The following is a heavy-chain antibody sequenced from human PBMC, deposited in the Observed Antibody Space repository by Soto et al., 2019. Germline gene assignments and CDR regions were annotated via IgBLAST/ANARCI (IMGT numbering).Heavy chain of an antibody. CDR1: GGSISRGDYY. V-gene: IGHV4-30-4*01. CDR2: IYYSGST. J-gene: IGHJ4*02. D-gene: IGHD5-18*01. CDR3: ARAGYSYGFDY. Sequence: KASETLSLTCTVSGGSISRGDYYWSWIRQPPGKGLEWIGYIYYSGSTYYNPSLKSRVTISVDTSKNQFSLKLSSVTAADTAVYYCARAGYSYGFDYWGQGTLVTVSS.